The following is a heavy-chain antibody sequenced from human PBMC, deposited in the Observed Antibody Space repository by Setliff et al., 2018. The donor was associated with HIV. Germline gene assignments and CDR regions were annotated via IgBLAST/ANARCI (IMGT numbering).Heavy chain of an antibody. J-gene: IGHJ6*03. D-gene: IGHD3-10*01. CDR1: GYTFTDYY. CDR3: ARGSGFKAYYYYMDV. Sequence: GASVKVSCKASGYTFTDYYIHWVRQAPGQGLEWMGWINPNRGGTNYAQKFQGRVTMTRDTSISTAYMELSRLRSDDTAVYYCARGSGFKAYYYYMDVWGKGTTVTVSS. V-gene: IGHV1-2*02. CDR2: INPNRGGT.